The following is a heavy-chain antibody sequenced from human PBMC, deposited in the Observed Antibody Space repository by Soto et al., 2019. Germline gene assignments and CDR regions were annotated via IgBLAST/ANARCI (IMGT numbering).Heavy chain of an antibody. V-gene: IGHV1-69*06. CDR1: GGTFSIYA. Sequence: QVHLVQSGAEVKKPGSSVKVSCKASGGTFSIYAISWVRQSPGQGLEWMGVIIPIFGTANYAQKLQGRVTITADKYTSTAYMELSRLRSDDPALYYSARVPARGDYWGQGTLVTVSS. J-gene: IGHJ4*02. CDR2: IIPIFGTA. CDR3: ARVPARGDY.